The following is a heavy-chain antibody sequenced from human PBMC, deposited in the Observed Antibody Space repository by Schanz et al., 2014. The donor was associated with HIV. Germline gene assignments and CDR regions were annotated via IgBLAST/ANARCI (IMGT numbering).Heavy chain of an antibody. CDR1: GFTFSRYW. J-gene: IGHJ6*02. CDR3: VRENMQKHNYDSSGYYRPCCCYGMDV. D-gene: IGHD3-22*01. Sequence: EVQLVESGGGLVQPGGSLRLSCAASGFTFSRYWMSWVRQAPGKGLEWVANIKQDGSEKYYVDSVKGRFTISRDNAKNSLDLQMNSLRAEDTAVYYCVRENMQKHNYDSSGYYRPCCCYGMDVWGQGTQVTVSS. CDR2: IKQDGSEK. V-gene: IGHV3-7*01.